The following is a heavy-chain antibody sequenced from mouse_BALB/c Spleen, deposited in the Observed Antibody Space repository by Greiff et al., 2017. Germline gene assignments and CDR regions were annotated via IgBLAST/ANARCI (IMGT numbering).Heavy chain of an antibody. J-gene: IGHJ1*01. V-gene: IGHV5-6*02. CDR3: ARHYRYDRYFDV. Sequence: DVMLVEYGGDLVKPGGSLKLSCAASGFTFSSYGMSWVRQTPDKRLEWVATISSGGSYTYYPDSVKGRFTISRDNAKNTLYLQMSSLKSEDTAMYYCARHYRYDRYFDVWGAGTTVTVSS. CDR1: GFTFSSYG. D-gene: IGHD2-14*01. CDR2: ISSGGSYT.